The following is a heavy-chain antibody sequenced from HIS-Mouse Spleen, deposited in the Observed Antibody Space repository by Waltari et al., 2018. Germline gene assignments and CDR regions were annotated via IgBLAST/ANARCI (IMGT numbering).Heavy chain of an antibody. CDR3: ARRLLTGDAFD. J-gene: IGHJ3*02. V-gene: IGHV3-21*01. CDR1: GFTFSSYS. D-gene: IGHD7-27*01. Sequence: EVQLVQSGGGLVKPGGSLRLSCAASGFTFSSYSMNWVRQAPGKGLGWVSSISSSSSYIYYADSVKGRFTISRDNAKNSLYLQMNSLRAEDTAVYYCARRLLTGDAFDIGAKGQWSPSLQ. CDR2: ISSSSSYI.